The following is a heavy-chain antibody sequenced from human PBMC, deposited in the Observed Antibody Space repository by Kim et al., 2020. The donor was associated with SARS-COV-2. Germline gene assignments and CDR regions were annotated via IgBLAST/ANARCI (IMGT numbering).Heavy chain of an antibody. V-gene: IGHV3-9*01. D-gene: IGHD2-15*01. Sequence: GGSLRLSCAASGLTFHDHAIHWVRQAPGKGLEWVSGIFWYGGDAGYADSVKGRFTISRDNERTVYLQMNGLRAEDTALCYCVKDLLPGAADLWGQGTTVTVSS. CDR3: VKDLLPGAADL. CDR1: GLTFHDHA. CDR2: IFWYGGDA. J-gene: IGHJ6*02.